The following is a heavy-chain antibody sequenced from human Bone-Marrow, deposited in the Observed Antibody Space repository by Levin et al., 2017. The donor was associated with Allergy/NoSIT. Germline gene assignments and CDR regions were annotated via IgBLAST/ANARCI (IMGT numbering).Heavy chain of an antibody. V-gene: IGHV3-66*01. CDR2: IYSGGST. CDR3: ARDYERGYRYGYGPLRHYSYYGMDV. D-gene: IGHD5-18*01. J-gene: IGHJ6*02. Sequence: ETLSLTCAASGFTVSSNYMSWVRQAPGKGLEWVSVIYSGGSTYYADSVKGRFTISRDNSKNTLYLQMNSLRAEDTAVYYCARDYERGYRYGYGPLRHYSYYGMDVWGQGTTVTVSS. CDR1: GFTVSSNY.